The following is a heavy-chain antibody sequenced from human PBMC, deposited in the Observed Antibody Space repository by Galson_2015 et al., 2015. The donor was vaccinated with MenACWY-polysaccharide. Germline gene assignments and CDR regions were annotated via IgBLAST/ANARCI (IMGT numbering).Heavy chain of an antibody. J-gene: IGHJ4*02. Sequence: SLRLSCAASGFTFSDYYMHWLRQAPGKGLEWVSYTSGSGSATYFADSVKGRFIISRDNAKNSLYLQMNSLRAEDTAVYYCARDPRGARSSYFDNWGQGTQVTVSS. D-gene: IGHD3-10*01. CDR3: ARDPRGARSSYFDN. V-gene: IGHV3-11*01. CDR1: GFTFSDYY. CDR2: TSGSGSAT.